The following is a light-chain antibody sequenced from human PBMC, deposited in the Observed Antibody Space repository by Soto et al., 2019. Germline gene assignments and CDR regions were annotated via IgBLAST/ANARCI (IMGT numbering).Light chain of an antibody. J-gene: IGKJ2*01. CDR3: QQYNSYSGT. CDR1: QRISSW. Sequence: DIQMTQSPSTLSAFVGDRVNITCRASQRISSWLAWYQQKPGKAPNLLIYKASRLESGVPSRFSGSGSGTEFTLTIDSLQPDDFGTYYCQQYNSYSGTFGQGTKLEI. V-gene: IGKV1-5*03. CDR2: KAS.